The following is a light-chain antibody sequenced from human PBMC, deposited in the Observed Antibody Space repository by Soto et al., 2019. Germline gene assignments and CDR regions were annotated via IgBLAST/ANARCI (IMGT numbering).Light chain of an antibody. Sequence: QSALTQPASVSGSPGQSITISCTGTSSGVGGYIYVSWYQEHPGKAPKLIIYDVSNRPSGVSSRFSGSQSGNTASLTISGLQAEDEAHYYCSSYSASSTLEVFGTGTKVTVL. CDR3: SSYSASSTLEV. J-gene: IGLJ1*01. CDR1: SSGVGGYIY. V-gene: IGLV2-14*03. CDR2: DVS.